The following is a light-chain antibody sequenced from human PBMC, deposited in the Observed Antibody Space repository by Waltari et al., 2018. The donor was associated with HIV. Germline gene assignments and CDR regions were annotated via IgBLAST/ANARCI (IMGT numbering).Light chain of an antibody. CDR3: QQYHKWPLT. J-gene: IGKJ4*01. CDR2: GAS. CDR1: QSVNNN. V-gene: IGKV3-15*01. Sequence: EIVMTPSPATLSASPGETATLSCRASQSVNNNLAWYQQKPGQAPRLLISGASTRATGVPARFSGSGSGTDFTLTISSLQSEDFGIYYCQQYHKWPLTFGGGTKVEIK.